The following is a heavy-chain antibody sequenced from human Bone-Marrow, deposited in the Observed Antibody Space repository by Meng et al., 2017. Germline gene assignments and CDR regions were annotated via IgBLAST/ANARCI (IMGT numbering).Heavy chain of an antibody. D-gene: IGHD3-10*01. J-gene: IGHJ6*02. CDR3: ARRVGVRRNLVGMDV. V-gene: IGHV3-21*01. CDR1: GFTFSSYS. Sequence: GESLKISCAASGFTFSSYSMNWVRQAPGKGLEWVSSISSSSYIYYADSVKGRFTISRDNAKNSLYLQMNSLRAEDTAVYYCARRVGVRRNLVGMDVWGQGTMVTVSS. CDR2: ISSSSYI.